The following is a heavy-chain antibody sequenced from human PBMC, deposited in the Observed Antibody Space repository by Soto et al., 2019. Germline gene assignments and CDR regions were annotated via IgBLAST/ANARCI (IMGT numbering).Heavy chain of an antibody. CDR1: GFSFSNAW. J-gene: IGHJ6*02. V-gene: IGHV3-15*07. Sequence: GGSLRLSCAASGFSFSNAWMNWVRQAPGKGLEWVGRIKSKTDVGTTDYAAPVKGRFTISRDDSKNTLYLQMNSLKTEDTAVYYCPLPPSYGMDVWGQGTTVTVSS. CDR2: IKSKTDVGTT. CDR3: PLPPSYGMDV.